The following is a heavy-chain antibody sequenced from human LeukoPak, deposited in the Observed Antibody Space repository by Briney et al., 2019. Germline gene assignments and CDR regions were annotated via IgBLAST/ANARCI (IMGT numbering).Heavy chain of an antibody. CDR2: ITLNSDNI. J-gene: IGHJ4*02. V-gene: IGHV3-9*01. CDR1: GFTFDDYA. CDR3: AKDMGHGIVIWSVGFDY. Sequence: GGSLRLSCAASGFTFDDYAMHWVRQAPGKGLEWVASITLNSDNIVCAESVKGRFTISRDNAKNSLYLRMNSLRTEDTAFYFCAKDMGHGIVIWSVGFDYWGLGTLVTVSS. D-gene: IGHD3-3*01.